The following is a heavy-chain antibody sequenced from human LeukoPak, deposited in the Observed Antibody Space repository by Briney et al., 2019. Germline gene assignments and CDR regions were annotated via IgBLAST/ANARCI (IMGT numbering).Heavy chain of an antibody. D-gene: IGHD4-17*01. V-gene: IGHV4-34*01. Sequence: SETLSLTCAVYGGSFSGYYWSWIRQPPGKGLEWIGEINHSGSTNYNPSVKSRVTISVDTSKNQFSLKLSSVIAADTAVYYCARGLMYSGLKTRLRIFDYWGQGTLVTVSS. CDR2: INHSGST. J-gene: IGHJ4*02. CDR1: GGSFSGYY. CDR3: ARGLMYSGLKTRLRIFDY.